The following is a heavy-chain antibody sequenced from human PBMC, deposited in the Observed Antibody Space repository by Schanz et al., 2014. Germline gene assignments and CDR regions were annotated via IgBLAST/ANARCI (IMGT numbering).Heavy chain of an antibody. CDR3: ARDPGGTKTHGL. CDR1: GFTVSNNY. CDR2: IYSDGST. V-gene: IGHV3-66*01. Sequence: EVPLVESGGWLVQPGGSLRLSCAASGFTVSNNYMSWVRQAPGKGLECVSIIYSDGSTYYVDSVKGRFIISRDNSKNTVYLQMNSLRAEDTAVYYCARDPGGTKTHGLWGQGTLVTVSS. J-gene: IGHJ4*02. D-gene: IGHD2-15*01.